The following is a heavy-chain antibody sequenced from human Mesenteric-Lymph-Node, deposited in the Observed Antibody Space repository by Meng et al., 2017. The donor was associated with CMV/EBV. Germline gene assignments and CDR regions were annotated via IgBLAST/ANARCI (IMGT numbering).Heavy chain of an antibody. CDR3: ARDLTKWELDY. V-gene: IGHV1-2*02. CDR2: INPNSGGT. J-gene: IGHJ4*02. D-gene: IGHD1-26*01. CDR1: EYMFAGYF. Sequence: VSVKVSCKTSEYMFAGYFLHWVRQAPGQGLEWMGWINPNSGGTDYAQKFQGRVTMTRDTSIRTYYMELSRLRSDDTAVYYCARDLTKWELDYWGQGTLVTVSS.